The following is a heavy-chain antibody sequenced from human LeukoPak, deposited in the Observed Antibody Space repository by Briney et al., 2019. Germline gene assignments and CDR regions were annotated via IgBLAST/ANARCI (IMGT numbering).Heavy chain of an antibody. CDR3: ARGGTAAGFFDY. V-gene: IGHV1-2*02. CDR2: INPNSGGT. D-gene: IGHD6-13*01. CDR1: GYTFTGYY. Sequence: ASVKVSCKASGYTFTGYYMHRVRQAPGQGLEWMGWINPNSGGTNYAQKFQGRVTMTRDTSISTAYMELRSLRSDDTAVYYCARGGTAAGFFDYWGQGTLVTVSS. J-gene: IGHJ4*02.